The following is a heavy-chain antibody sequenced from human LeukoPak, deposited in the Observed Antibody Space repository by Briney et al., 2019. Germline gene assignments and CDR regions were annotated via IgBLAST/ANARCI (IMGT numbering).Heavy chain of an antibody. CDR3: ARGSYSSSWKTFDY. J-gene: IGHJ4*02. D-gene: IGHD6-13*01. CDR1: GFTFSSYA. V-gene: IGHV3-30*04. Sequence: GRSLRLFCAASGFTFSSYAMHWVRQAPGKGLEWVALISYDGSDKYYADSVKGRFTISRDNSKNTLYVQMNSLRAADTAVYYCARGSYSSSWKTFDYWGQGTLVTVSS. CDR2: ISYDGSDK.